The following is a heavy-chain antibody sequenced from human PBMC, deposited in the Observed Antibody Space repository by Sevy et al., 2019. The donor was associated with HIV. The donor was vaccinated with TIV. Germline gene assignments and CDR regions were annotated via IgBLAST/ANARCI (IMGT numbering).Heavy chain of an antibody. CDR2: MNQDGTER. CDR3: VREGLGGFSYSLDC. D-gene: IGHD3-16*01. CDR1: GSSFSTYW. V-gene: IGHV3-7*01. Sequence: GGSLRLSCAASGSSFSTYWMTWVRQAPGKGLEWVATMNQDGTERDYVDSVKGRFTISRDNTKTSLFLQMNGLSAEDTGVYYCVREGLGGFSYSLDCWGQGTLVTVSS. J-gene: IGHJ4*02.